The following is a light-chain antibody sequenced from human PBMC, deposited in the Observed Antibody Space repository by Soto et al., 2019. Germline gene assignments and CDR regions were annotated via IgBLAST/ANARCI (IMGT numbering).Light chain of an antibody. V-gene: IGLV2-14*01. CDR3: SSYTSSSTVV. Sequence: QSALTQPASVSGSPGQSITISCTGTSSDVGGYNYVSWYQQHPGKAPKLMIYEVSNRPSGVSNRFSGSKSGNTASLTISGLQAEDEADYHCSSYTSSSTVVFGGGTKLTV. CDR1: SSDVGGYNY. J-gene: IGLJ2*01. CDR2: EVS.